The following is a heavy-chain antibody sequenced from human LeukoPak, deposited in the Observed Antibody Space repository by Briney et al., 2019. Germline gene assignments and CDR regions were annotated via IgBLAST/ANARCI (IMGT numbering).Heavy chain of an antibody. V-gene: IGHV3-23*01. Sequence: GGSLRLSCAASGFTFSSYAMSWVRQAPGKGLHWVSAISGSGGSTYYADSVKGRFTISRDNSKNTLYLQMNSLRAEDTAVYYCAKLDYGDYGYFDLWGRGTLVTVSS. CDR2: ISGSGGST. J-gene: IGHJ2*01. CDR3: AKLDYGDYGYFDL. D-gene: IGHD4-17*01. CDR1: GFTFSSYA.